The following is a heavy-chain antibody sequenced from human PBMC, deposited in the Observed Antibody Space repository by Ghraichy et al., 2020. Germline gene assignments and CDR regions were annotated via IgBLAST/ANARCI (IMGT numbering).Heavy chain of an antibody. J-gene: IGHJ4*02. Sequence: GGSLRLSCAVSGFTLSSHWMHWVRQAPGKGLVWVSHIHPDGSDTTYADSVKGRFTISRDNAENMVYLQMNSLRAEDAAVYYCVRDRTVAGTGPHFDYWGQGTLVTVSS. D-gene: IGHD6-13*01. V-gene: IGHV3-74*01. CDR1: GFTLSSHW. CDR3: VRDRTVAGTGPHFDY. CDR2: IHPDGSDT.